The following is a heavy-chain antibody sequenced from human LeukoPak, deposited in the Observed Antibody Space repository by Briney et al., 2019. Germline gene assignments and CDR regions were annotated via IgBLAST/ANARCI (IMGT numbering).Heavy chain of an antibody. Sequence: SETLSLTCTVSGGSISSYYWSWIRQPPGKGLEWIGYIYYSGSTKYNPSLKSRVTISVDTSKNQFSLKLSSVTAADTAVYYCARVGPLYDSSGYYLVHGMDVWGQGTTVTVSS. CDR3: ARVGPLYDSSGYYLVHGMDV. CDR2: IYYSGST. D-gene: IGHD3-22*01. CDR1: GGSISSYY. V-gene: IGHV4-59*08. J-gene: IGHJ6*02.